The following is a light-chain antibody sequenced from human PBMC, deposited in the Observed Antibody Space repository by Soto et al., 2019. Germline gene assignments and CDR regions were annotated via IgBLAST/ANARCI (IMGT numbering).Light chain of an antibody. CDR3: SSYRSGSTLV. V-gene: IGLV2-14*01. CDR2: DVH. Sequence: QSALTQPASVSGSPGQSITISCTGTSSDVGGSNYVSCYQQHPGKAPKLMIYDVHNRPSGISNRFSGSKSGNTASLTISGLQAEDEADYYCSSYRSGSTLVFGGGTKVTVL. CDR1: SSDVGGSNY. J-gene: IGLJ2*01.